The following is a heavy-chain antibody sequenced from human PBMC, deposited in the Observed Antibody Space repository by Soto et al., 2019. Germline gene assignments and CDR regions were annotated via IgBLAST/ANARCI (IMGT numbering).Heavy chain of an antibody. D-gene: IGHD3-10*01. CDR2: IYNDGTYS. CDR1: GFIFKMYW. J-gene: IGHJ4*02. Sequence: GGSPRLSCAASGFIFKMYWMHWVRQSPGKGLVWISRIYNDGTYSDYADSVRGRFTISRDNVNDTLYLQMNNLRAEDSGLYYCTRGPRPISTGTGAYWGQGTQVTVSS. V-gene: IGHV3-74*01. CDR3: TRGPRPISTGTGAY.